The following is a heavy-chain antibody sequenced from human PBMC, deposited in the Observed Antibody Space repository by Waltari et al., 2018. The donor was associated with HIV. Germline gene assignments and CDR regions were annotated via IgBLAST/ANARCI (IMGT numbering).Heavy chain of an antibody. Sequence: QVQLVQSGAEVKKPGASVKVSCKVSGYTLTELSMHWVRQDPGKGLEWMGGFDPEECETIYAQKITSRVTITEDRSTDTAYMELSSLRSENIAVYYCATYGDSSGYFFDYWSQGTLVTVSS. CDR1: GYTLTELS. CDR2: FDPEECET. J-gene: IGHJ4*02. V-gene: IGHV1-24*01. CDR3: ATYGDSSGYFFDY. D-gene: IGHD3-22*01.